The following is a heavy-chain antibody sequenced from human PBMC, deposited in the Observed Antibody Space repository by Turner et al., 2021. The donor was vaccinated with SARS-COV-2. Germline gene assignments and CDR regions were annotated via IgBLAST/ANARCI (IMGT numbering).Heavy chain of an antibody. D-gene: IGHD3-10*01. J-gene: IGHJ6*02. Sequence: QVQLVQSGAEVKKPGSSVKVSCKASGGTFSSYAISWVRQAPGQGLEWMGGIIPIFGTANYAQKFQGRVTITADKSTGTAFMELSSLRSEDTAVYYCARGATMVRGVIRNSFYYYYGMDVWGQGTTVTVSS. V-gene: IGHV1-69*06. CDR3: ARGATMVRGVIRNSFYYYYGMDV. CDR1: GGTFSSYA. CDR2: IIPIFGTA.